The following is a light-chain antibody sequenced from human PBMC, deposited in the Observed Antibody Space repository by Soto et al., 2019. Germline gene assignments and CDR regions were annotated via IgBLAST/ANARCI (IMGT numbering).Light chain of an antibody. CDR3: AAWDDSLNGVV. Sequence: QSVLTQPPSASGTPGQRVTISCSGSSSNIRSNTVNWYQQLPGTAPKLLIYSNNQRPSGVPDRFSGSKSGTSASLAISGLQSEDEADYCCAAWDDSLNGVVFGGGTKLTVL. V-gene: IGLV1-44*01. J-gene: IGLJ2*01. CDR2: SNN. CDR1: SSNIRSNT.